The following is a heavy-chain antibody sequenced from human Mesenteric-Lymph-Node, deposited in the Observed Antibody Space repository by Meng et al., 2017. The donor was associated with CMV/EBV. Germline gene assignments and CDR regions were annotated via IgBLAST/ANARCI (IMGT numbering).Heavy chain of an antibody. Sequence: GESLKISCAASGFTFSSYSMNWVRQAPGKGLEWVSSISSSSSYIYYADSVKGRFTISRDNSKNTLYLQMNSLRAEDTAVYYCAREYYDFWSGYYGGFDPWGQGTLVTVSS. CDR2: ISSSSSYI. V-gene: IGHV3-21*04. D-gene: IGHD3-3*01. CDR3: AREYYDFWSGYYGGFDP. J-gene: IGHJ5*02. CDR1: GFTFSSYS.